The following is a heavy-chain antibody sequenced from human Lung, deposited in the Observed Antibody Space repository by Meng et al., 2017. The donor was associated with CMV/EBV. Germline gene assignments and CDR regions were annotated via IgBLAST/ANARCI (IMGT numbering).Heavy chain of an antibody. V-gene: IGHV1-18*01. D-gene: IGHD2-15*01. J-gene: IGHJ4*02. Sequence: HVHLLQSGPEVKKPGASVMVSCKASGYTFGSYGICWVRQAPGQGLEWMGWFVNYVDTYPAPKFQGRVTMTTDTHTNTAFMELRSLTSDDTAVYYCASGTPGRSYCDYWGQGTLVTAPQ. CDR3: ASGTPGRSYCDY. CDR2: FVNYVDT. CDR1: GYTFGSYG.